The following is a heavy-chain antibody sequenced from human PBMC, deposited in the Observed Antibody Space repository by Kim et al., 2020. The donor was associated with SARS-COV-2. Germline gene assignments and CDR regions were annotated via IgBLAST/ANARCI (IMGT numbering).Heavy chain of an antibody. D-gene: IGHD3-3*01. J-gene: IGHJ6*02. CDR1: GFTFSDYY. V-gene: IGHV3-11*01. CDR2: ISSSGSTI. CDR3: ARGAENYDLFYYYYYGMDV. Sequence: GGSLRLSYAASGFTFSDYYMSWIRQAPGKGLEWVSYISSSGSTIYYADSVKGRFTISRDNAKNSLYLQMNSLRAEDTAVYYCARGAENYDLFYYYYYGMDVWGQGTTVTVSS.